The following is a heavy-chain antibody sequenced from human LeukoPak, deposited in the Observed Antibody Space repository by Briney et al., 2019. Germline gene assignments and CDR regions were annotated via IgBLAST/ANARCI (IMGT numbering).Heavy chain of an antibody. D-gene: IGHD3-16*01. CDR1: GFTFSSYS. CDR2: ISSSSSTI. Sequence: GGSLRLSCAASGFTFSSYSMNWVRQAPGKGLEWVSYISSSSSTIYYADSVKGRFTISRDNAKNSLFLQMNSLRAEDTAVYYCAREIMVPFGTHYFDYWGQGTLVTVSS. V-gene: IGHV3-48*04. J-gene: IGHJ4*02. CDR3: AREIMVPFGTHYFDY.